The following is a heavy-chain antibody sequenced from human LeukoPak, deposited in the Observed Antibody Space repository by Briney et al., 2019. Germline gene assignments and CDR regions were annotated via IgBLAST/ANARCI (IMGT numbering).Heavy chain of an antibody. CDR1: GFTFSSYW. CDR2: IKKDGSEK. Sequence: GGSLKLSCAASGFTFSSYWMNWVRQAPGKGLEWVAYIKKDGSEKYYVDSVKGRFTISRDNTKSSLYLQMNSLRAEDAAVYYCARHTSGQPFDYWGQGTLVTVSS. J-gene: IGHJ4*02. CDR3: ARHTSGQPFDY. D-gene: IGHD6-19*01. V-gene: IGHV3-7*05.